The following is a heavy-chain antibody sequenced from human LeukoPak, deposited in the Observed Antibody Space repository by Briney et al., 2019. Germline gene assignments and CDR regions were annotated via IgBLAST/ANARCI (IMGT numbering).Heavy chain of an antibody. J-gene: IGHJ4*02. Sequence: GRSLRLSCAASGFTFSSYGMHWVRQAPGKGLEWVAVISYDGSNKYYADSVKGRFTISRDNSKNTLYLQMNSLRAEDTAVYYCAKARGGPVDYWCQGTLVTVSS. CDR2: ISYDGSNK. CDR1: GFTFSSYG. D-gene: IGHD3-10*01. V-gene: IGHV3-30*18. CDR3: AKARGGPVDY.